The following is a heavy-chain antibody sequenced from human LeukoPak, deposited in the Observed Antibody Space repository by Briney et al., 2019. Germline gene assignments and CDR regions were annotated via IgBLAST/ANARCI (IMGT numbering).Heavy chain of an antibody. CDR1: GFTFSSYA. V-gene: IGHV3-30*04. Sequence: PGRSLRLSCAASGFTFSSYAMHWVRQAPGKGLEWVAVISYDGSNKYYADSVKGRFTISRDNSKNTLYLQMNSLRAEDTAVYYCAKEGRQWLVPGWFDPWGQGTLVIVSS. D-gene: IGHD6-19*01. CDR3: AKEGRQWLVPGWFDP. J-gene: IGHJ5*02. CDR2: ISYDGSNK.